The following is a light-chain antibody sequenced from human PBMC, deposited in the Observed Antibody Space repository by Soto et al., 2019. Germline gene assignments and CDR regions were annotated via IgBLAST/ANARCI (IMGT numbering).Light chain of an antibody. CDR1: QSVSSY. J-gene: IGKJ5*01. V-gene: IGKV3-11*01. CDR2: DAS. CDR3: QPRSNWPPNP. Sequence: IGLKQSPATLSLYPGERATLSCRASQSVSSYLAWYQQKPGQAPRLLIYDASNRATGIPARFSGSGSGTDFTLTISSLEPEDFAVYYCQPRSNWPPNPFGQGTRLEIK.